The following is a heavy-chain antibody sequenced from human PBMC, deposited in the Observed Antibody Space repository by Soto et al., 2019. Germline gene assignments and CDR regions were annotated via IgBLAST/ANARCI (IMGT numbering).Heavy chain of an antibody. D-gene: IGHD6-19*01. CDR2: MNPNSGNT. J-gene: IGHJ6*03. Sequence: GASVKVSCKASGYTFTSYDIKWVRQATGQGLEWMGWMNPNSGNTGYAQKFQGRVTMTRNTSISTAYMELSSLRSEDTAVYYCARGGSDDYYYYMYVWGKGTTVTVSS. V-gene: IGHV1-8*01. CDR3: ARGGSDDYYYYMYV. CDR1: GYTFTSYD.